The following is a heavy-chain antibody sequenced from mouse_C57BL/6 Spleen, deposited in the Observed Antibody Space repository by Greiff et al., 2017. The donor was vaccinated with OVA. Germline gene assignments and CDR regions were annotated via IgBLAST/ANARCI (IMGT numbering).Heavy chain of an antibody. D-gene: IGHD4-1*01. CDR3: ARCQLTGTLRYFDV. J-gene: IGHJ1*03. CDR2: IFPGSGST. Sequence: VQLQQSGPELVKPGASVKISCKASGYTFTDYYINWVKQRPGQGLEWIGWIFPGSGSTYYNEKFKGKATLTVDKSSSTAYMLLSSLTSEDSAVYFCARCQLTGTLRYFDVWGTGTTVTVSS. CDR1: GYTFTDYY. V-gene: IGHV1-75*01.